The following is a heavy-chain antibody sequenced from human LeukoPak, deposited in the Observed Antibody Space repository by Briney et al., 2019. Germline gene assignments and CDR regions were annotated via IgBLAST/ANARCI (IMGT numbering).Heavy chain of an antibody. Sequence: SVKVSCKASGGTFSSYATSWVRQAPGQGLEWMGGIIPIFGTANYAQKLQGRVTMTTDTSTSTAYMELRSLRSDDTAVYYCARSLDYYDSSGEDFDYWGQGTLVTVSS. D-gene: IGHD3-22*01. CDR3: ARSLDYYDSSGEDFDY. CDR1: GGTFSSYA. J-gene: IGHJ4*02. CDR2: IIPIFGTA. V-gene: IGHV1-69*05.